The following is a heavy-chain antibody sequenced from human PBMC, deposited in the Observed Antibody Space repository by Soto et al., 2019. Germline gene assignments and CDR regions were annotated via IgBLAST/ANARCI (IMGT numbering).Heavy chain of an antibody. V-gene: IGHV4-4*02. CDR3: AHRPIVGAAI. Sequence: QVQXQESGPGLVKPSGTLSLTCAVFGGSXSNSNWWTWVRQPPGKGLDWIGEIFHSGSTNYNSSLMGRVTISVDKANNQFSLKLSSVTAADTAVYYCAHRPIVGAAIWGQGTLVTVSS. CDR2: IFHSGST. J-gene: IGHJ4*02. CDR1: GGSXSNSNW. D-gene: IGHD1-26*01.